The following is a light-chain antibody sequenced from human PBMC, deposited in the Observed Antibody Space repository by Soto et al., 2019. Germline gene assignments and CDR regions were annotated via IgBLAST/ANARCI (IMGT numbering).Light chain of an antibody. CDR2: DAS. Sequence: EIVLTQSSATLSLSPGERATLSCRASQSVSSYLAWYQQKPGQAPRLLIYDASNRATGIPARFSGSGSGTDFTLTIISLEPEDFAVYYCQQRSNWPWTFGQGTKVEIK. CDR1: QSVSSY. CDR3: QQRSNWPWT. J-gene: IGKJ1*01. V-gene: IGKV3-11*01.